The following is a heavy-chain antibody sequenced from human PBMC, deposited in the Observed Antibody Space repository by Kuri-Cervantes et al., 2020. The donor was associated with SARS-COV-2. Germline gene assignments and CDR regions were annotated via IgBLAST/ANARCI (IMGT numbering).Heavy chain of an antibody. J-gene: IGHJ4*02. CDR1: GYTFTGYY. V-gene: IGHV1-2*04. CDR2: INPNSGGT. D-gene: IGHD3-3*01. CDR3: ARALTIFGVVTGLGY. Sequence: ASVKVSCKDSGYTFTGYYMHWVRQAPGQGLEWMGWINPNSGGTNYAQKFQGWVTMTRDTSISTAYMELSRLRSDDTAVYYCARALTIFGVVTGLGYWGQGTLVTVSS.